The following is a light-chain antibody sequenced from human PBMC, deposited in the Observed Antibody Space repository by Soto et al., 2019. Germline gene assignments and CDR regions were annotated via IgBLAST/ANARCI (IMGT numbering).Light chain of an antibody. V-gene: IGKV1-5*01. CDR2: DAY. CDR1: QSIRSW. CDR3: QQYESYSPLT. J-gene: IGKJ4*01. Sequence: DIQMTQSPSILSASVGDRVTITCRASQSIRSWLAWYQQKPGKAPKLLIYDAYSLESAVPSRFSGRRSGTEFTLTIAGLQPEDFATYYCQQYESYSPLTFGGGTKVDIK.